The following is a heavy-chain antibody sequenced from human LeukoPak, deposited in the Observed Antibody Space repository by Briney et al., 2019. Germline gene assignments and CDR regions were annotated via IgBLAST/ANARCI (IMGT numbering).Heavy chain of an antibody. CDR3: AKDLQGSTSWLLGMDV. V-gene: IGHV3-30*18. CDR1: GFTFSSYG. J-gene: IGHJ6*02. CDR2: ISYDGSNK. D-gene: IGHD2-2*01. Sequence: GGSLRLSCAASGFTFSSYGMHWVRQAPGKGLEWVAVISYDGSNKYYADSVKGRFTISRDNSKNTLYLQMNRLRAEDTVVYYCAKDLQGSTSWLLGMDVWGQGTTVTVSS.